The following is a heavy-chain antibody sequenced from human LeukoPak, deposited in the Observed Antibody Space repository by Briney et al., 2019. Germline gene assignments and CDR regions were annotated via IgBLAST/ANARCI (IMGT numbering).Heavy chain of an antibody. Sequence: ASVKVSCKTPGDTFSSYGLSWVRQAPGQGLEWMGRIIPIVGSTNYAEKLQGRVTITADKSTSTVYMELCSLRSEDTAVYYCARHYGGLDDYWGQGTLIIVSS. D-gene: IGHD4-23*01. V-gene: IGHV1-69*04. CDR2: IIPIVGST. CDR1: GDTFSSYG. CDR3: ARHYGGLDDY. J-gene: IGHJ4*02.